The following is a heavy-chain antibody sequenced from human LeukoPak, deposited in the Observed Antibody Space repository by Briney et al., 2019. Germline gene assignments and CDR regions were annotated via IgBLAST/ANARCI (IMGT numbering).Heavy chain of an antibody. Sequence: GGSLRLSCAASGFTFSSYAMSWVRQAPGKGLEWVSAISGSGGSTYYADSVKGRFTISRDNSKNTLYLQMNSLRAEDTAVYYCATTLDYYDSSGYVMYYFDYWGRGTLVTVSS. CDR2: ISGSGGST. CDR1: GFTFSSYA. J-gene: IGHJ4*02. V-gene: IGHV3-23*01. CDR3: ATTLDYYDSSGYVMYYFDY. D-gene: IGHD3-22*01.